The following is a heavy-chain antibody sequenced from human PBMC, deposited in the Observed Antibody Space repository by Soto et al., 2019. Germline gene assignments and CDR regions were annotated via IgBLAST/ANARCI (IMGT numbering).Heavy chain of an antibody. CDR1: GYTFTSYG. J-gene: IGHJ4*02. Sequence: QVHLVQSGAEVKKPGASVKVSCKCSGYTFTSYGITWVRQAPGQGLEWMGWISAHNDNTDYAQKLQVRVTVTRDTSTSKAYMELRILRSDDTAVYYCARGRYGEYWGQGALVTVSS. D-gene: IGHD3-10*01. CDR3: ARGRYGEY. V-gene: IGHV1-18*01. CDR2: ISAHNDNT.